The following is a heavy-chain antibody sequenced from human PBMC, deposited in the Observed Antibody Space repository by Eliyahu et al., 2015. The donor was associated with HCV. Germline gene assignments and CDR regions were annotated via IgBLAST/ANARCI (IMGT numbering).Heavy chain of an antibody. CDR2: IDWDDDK. D-gene: IGHD3-9*01. Sequence: QVTLRESGPALVKPTQTLTLTCTFSGFSLSANEMCVSWIRQPPGKALEWLALIDWDDDKYYNTSLKTRLTISKDTSKNQVVLTMTNMDPVDTATYYCARIWNYDILTDWGQGTQVTVSS. CDR1: GFSLSANEMC. J-gene: IGHJ4*02. V-gene: IGHV2-70*01. CDR3: ARIWNYDILTD.